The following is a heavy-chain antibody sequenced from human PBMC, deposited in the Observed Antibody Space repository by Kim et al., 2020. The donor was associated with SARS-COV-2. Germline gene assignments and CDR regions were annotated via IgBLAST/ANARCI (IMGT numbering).Heavy chain of an antibody. V-gene: IGHV3-33*01. D-gene: IGHD2-2*03. Sequence: DGSHKYYVDSVKGRFTISRDNSKNTLYLEMNSLRAEDTAMYYCARWIFDYWGQGTLVTVSS. CDR3: ARWIFDY. J-gene: IGHJ4*02. CDR2: DGSHK.